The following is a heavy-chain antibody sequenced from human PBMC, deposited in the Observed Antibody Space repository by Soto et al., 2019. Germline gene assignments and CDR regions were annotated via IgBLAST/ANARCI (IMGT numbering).Heavy chain of an antibody. CDR2: FNPTSGST. Sequence: QVQLVQSGAEVKKPGASVKLSCKASGYTFINYYIHWGRQAPGQGLEWMGIFNPTSGSTNYAQKFQGRVTLTRDTSTRTVYMELSSVRFDDTAVYYCARDLAAGDYWGQGTLVTVSS. CDR1: GYTFINYY. D-gene: IGHD6-13*01. V-gene: IGHV1-46*01. J-gene: IGHJ4*02. CDR3: ARDLAAGDY.